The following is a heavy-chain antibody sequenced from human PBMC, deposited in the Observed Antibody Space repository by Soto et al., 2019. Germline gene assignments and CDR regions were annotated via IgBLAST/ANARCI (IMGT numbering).Heavy chain of an antibody. V-gene: IGHV3-23*01. CDR1: GLTFSNYA. J-gene: IGHJ6*02. Sequence: EVQLLESGGVLVQPGGSLRLSCAASGLTFSNYAMSWVRQAPGKGLEWVSGISGSGGSTDYADSVKGRFTISRDNCKNTLYLQMTSLRAEDKAVYYCATRGYCISADCLADYYGTDVWGQGTTVTVS. CDR3: ATRGYCISADCLADYYGTDV. D-gene: IGHD2-2*01. CDR2: ISGSGGST.